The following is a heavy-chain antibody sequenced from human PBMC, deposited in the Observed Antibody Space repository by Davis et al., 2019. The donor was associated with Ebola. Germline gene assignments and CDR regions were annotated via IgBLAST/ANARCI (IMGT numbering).Heavy chain of an antibody. CDR1: GFTFSSYS. CDR3: ASNLQYYYDSSGYYYYYGMDV. J-gene: IGHJ6*02. D-gene: IGHD3-22*01. V-gene: IGHV3-48*02. CDR2: ISSSSSTI. Sequence: GESLKISCAASGFTFSSYSMNWVRQAPGKGLEWVSYISSSSSTIYYADSVKGRFTISRDNAKNSLYLQMNRLRDEDTAVYYCASNLQYYYDSSGYYYYYGMDVWGQGTTVTVSS.